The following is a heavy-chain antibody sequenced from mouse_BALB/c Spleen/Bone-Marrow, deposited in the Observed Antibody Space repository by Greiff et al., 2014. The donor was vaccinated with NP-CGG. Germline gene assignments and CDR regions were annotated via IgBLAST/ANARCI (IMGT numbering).Heavy chain of an antibody. Sequence: EVKLVESGGDLVKPGGSLKLSCAASGFTFSRYGMSWVRQTPDKRLEWVANISSGGSYTYYPDSVKGRFTISRDNAKNTLYLYMSSLKSEDTAMYYCARQYGNLGVMDYWGQGTSVTVSS. CDR3: ARQYGNLGVMDY. V-gene: IGHV5-6*01. J-gene: IGHJ4*01. D-gene: IGHD2-1*01. CDR2: ISSGGSYT. CDR1: GFTFSRYG.